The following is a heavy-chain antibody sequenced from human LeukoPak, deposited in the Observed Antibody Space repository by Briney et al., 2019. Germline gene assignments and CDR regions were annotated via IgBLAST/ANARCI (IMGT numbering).Heavy chain of an antibody. CDR2: IYYSGST. CDR1: GGSIRSYY. CDR3: ARDPYYYYGMDV. Sequence: SETLSLTCTVSGGSIRSYYWSWIWQPPGKGLEWIGYIYYSGSTNYNPSLKSRVTISVDTSKNQFSLKLSSVTAADTAVYYCARDPYYYYGMDVWGQGTTVTVSS. V-gene: IGHV4-59*01. J-gene: IGHJ6*02.